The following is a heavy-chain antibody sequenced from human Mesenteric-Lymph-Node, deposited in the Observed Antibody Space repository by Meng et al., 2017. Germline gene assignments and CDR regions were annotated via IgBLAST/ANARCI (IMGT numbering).Heavy chain of an antibody. V-gene: IGHV1-46*01. CDR2: INPSGGST. D-gene: IGHD6-13*01. Sequence: ASVKVSCKASGYTFTSYYMHWLRQAPGQGLEWMGIINPSGGSTSYAQKFQGRVTMTRDTSTSTVYMELSSLRSEDTAVYYCARDLRPNGIAATNWFDPWGQGTLVTVSS. J-gene: IGHJ5*02. CDR3: ARDLRPNGIAATNWFDP. CDR1: GYTFTSYY.